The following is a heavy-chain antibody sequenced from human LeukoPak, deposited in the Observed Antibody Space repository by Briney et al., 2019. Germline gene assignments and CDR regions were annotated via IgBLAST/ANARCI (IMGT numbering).Heavy chain of an antibody. V-gene: IGHV4-59*01. D-gene: IGHD6-13*01. CDR2: IYYSGSA. CDR1: GGSISSYY. Sequence: SETLSLTCTVSGGSISSYYWSWIRQPPGKGVEWIGYIYYSGSANYNPSPKSRVTISVDTSKNQFSLKLRSVTAADTAVYYCARGNDVLDSSSWFDYWGQGTLVTVSS. J-gene: IGHJ4*02. CDR3: ARGNDVLDSSSWFDY.